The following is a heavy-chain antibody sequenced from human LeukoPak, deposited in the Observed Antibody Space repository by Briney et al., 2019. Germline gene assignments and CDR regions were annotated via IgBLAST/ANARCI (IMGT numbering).Heavy chain of an antibody. CDR1: GGSFSGYY. V-gene: IGHV4-34*01. J-gene: IGHJ4*02. D-gene: IGHD3-10*01. CDR2: INHSGST. CDR3: AANSADENTLGSSYKV. Sequence: SETLSLTCVVYGGSFSGYYWSWIRQPPGKGLEWIGEINHSGSTNYNPSLKSRVTISVDTSKNQFSLRLTSVNAADTAVYYCAANSADENTLGSSYKVWGQGTLVTVSS.